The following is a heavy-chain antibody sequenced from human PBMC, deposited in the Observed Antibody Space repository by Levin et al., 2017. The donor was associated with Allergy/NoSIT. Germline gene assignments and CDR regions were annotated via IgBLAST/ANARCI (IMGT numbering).Heavy chain of an antibody. D-gene: IGHD4-11*01. J-gene: IGHJ6*02. CDR1: GFTFSDYY. CDR2: ISSSGSTI. V-gene: IGHV3-11*01. CDR3: ARDPRARDSNYAFYYYYGMDV. Sequence: GGSLRLSCAASGFTFSDYYMSWIRQAPGKGLEWVSYISSSGSTIYYADSVKGRFTISRDNAKNSLYLQMNSLRAEDTAVYYCARDPRARDSNYAFYYYYGMDVWGQGTTVTVSS.